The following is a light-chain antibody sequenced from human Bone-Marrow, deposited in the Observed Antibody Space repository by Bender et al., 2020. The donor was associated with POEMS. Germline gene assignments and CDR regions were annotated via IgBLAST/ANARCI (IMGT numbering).Light chain of an antibody. CDR1: SGNIASNY. J-gene: IGLJ3*02. Sequence: NFMLTQPHSVSESPGKTVTISCTGSSGNIASNYVNWYQQRPASAPTTLIFENNQRPSGVPDRFSGSIDSSSNSASLTISGLQTDDEADYFCQSYDGKNVLFGGGTKLTVL. CDR3: QSYDGKNVL. CDR2: ENN. V-gene: IGLV6-57*02.